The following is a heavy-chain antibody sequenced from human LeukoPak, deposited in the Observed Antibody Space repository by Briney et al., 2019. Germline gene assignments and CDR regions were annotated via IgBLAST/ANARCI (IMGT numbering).Heavy chain of an antibody. V-gene: IGHV4-34*01. CDR1: GGSFSGYY. CDR3: AKVANYYYGSESYYFFEH. CDR2: INHSGST. Sequence: PSETLSLTCAVYGGSFSGYYWSWIRQPPGKGLEWIGEINHSGSTNYNPSLKSRVTISVDTSKNQFSLKLSSVTAADTAVYYCAKVANYYYGSESYYFFEHWGQGTPVTASS. J-gene: IGHJ4*02. D-gene: IGHD3-10*01.